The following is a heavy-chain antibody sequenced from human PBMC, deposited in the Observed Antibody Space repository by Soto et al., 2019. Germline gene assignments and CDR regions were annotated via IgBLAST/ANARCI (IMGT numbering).Heavy chain of an antibody. CDR2: ISGSGAYI. CDR3: ARDCYDSGSYSVS. J-gene: IGHJ5*02. Sequence: GGTLRLSCAVSGFTFSSYSMNWVRQAPGKGLEWVSSISGSGAYIYYADSVKGRFTISRDNAQNSLFLQMNSLRADDTAVYYCARDCYDSGSYSVSWGQGTLVTVSS. CDR1: GFTFSSYS. D-gene: IGHD3-10*01. V-gene: IGHV3-21*01.